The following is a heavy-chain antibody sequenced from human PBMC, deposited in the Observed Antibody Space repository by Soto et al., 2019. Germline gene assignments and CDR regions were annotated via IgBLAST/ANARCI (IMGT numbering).Heavy chain of an antibody. CDR1: GITSSKNS. Sequence: GGSLRLPCAVSGITSSKNSRTCVRHAPGKGLERVSYIGTSGNYIYYAETERGRFTISRDNAKNSLYLQMNSLRAEDTAVYYCVREWFGESIWGQGTMVTVSS. V-gene: IGHV3-21*05. CDR2: IGTSGNYI. CDR3: VREWFGESI. D-gene: IGHD3-10*01. J-gene: IGHJ3*01.